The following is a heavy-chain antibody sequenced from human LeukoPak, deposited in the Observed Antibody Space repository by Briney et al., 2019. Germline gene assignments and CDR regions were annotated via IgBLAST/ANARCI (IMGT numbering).Heavy chain of an antibody. CDR1: GYTFTSYG. J-gene: IGHJ5*02. D-gene: IGHD4-17*01. CDR2: ISAYNGNT. CDR3: ARDLTGDYLNWFDP. Sequence: ASVKVSCKASGYTFTSYGISWVRQAPGQGLEWMGWISAYNGNTNYAQKLQGRVTMTTDTSTSTAYMELRSLRSDDTAVYYCARDLTGDYLNWFDPWGQGTLVTVSS. V-gene: IGHV1-18*01.